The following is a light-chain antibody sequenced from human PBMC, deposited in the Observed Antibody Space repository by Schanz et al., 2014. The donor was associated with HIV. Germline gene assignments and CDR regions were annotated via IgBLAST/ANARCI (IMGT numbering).Light chain of an antibody. Sequence: QSALTQPASVSGSPGQSITISCTGTSSDVGGYDYVSWYQQHPGKAPKLIIYDVNYRPSGSSNRFSGSKSGNTASLTISGLQAEDEADYYCCSSAGSSTFEVFGGGTKLTVL. CDR3: CSSAGSSTFEV. V-gene: IGLV2-14*01. CDR1: SSDVGGYDY. CDR2: DVN. J-gene: IGLJ3*02.